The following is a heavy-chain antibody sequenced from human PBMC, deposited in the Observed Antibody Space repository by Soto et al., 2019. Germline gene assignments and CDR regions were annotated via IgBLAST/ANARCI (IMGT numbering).Heavy chain of an antibody. V-gene: IGHV5-51*01. CDR1: GDTFPSYW. CDR2: IYPGDYET. D-gene: IGHD3-22*01. J-gene: IGHJ3*02. Sequence: PGESLKISWKGAGDTFPSYWSAWGREMCGKGVGWVGIIYPGDYETRYRPSFQGQVTISADKSIKTAYLQWSRLKASDTAMYYCARLTYYYDRSGHYTYPDDSFDIWGQGTMVTASS. CDR3: ARLTYYYDRSGHYTYPDDSFDI.